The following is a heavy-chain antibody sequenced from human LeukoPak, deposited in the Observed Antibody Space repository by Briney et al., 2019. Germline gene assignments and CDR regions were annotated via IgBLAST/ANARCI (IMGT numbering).Heavy chain of an antibody. V-gene: IGHV3-30-3*01. Sequence: PGRSLRLSCAASGFTFSTYAMHWVRQAPGKGLEWVAVIAYDGNNKYYADSVKGRLTISRDNSKNTLYLQMNSLRAEDTAVYYCAKVWRGNYYDYWGQGTLVTVSS. CDR1: GFTFSTYA. CDR3: AKVWRGNYYDY. D-gene: IGHD1-1*01. J-gene: IGHJ4*02. CDR2: IAYDGNNK.